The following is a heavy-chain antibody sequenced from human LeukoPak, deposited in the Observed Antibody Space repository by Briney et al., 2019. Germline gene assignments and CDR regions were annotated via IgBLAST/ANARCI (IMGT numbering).Heavy chain of an antibody. J-gene: IGHJ6*03. CDR1: EFTFSNFA. V-gene: IGHV3-23*01. Sequence: GGSLRLSCAASEFTFSNFAMSWVRQAPGKGLEWVSSVGGSGGTTYTDSVQGRFTISRDNSKNTLYLQMNSLRAEETAVYYCAKDFEGYYYYMDVWGKGTTVTVSS. CDR3: AKDFEGYYYYMDV. CDR2: VGGSGGTT.